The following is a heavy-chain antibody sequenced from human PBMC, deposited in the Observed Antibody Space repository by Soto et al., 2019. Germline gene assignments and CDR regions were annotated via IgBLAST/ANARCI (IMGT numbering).Heavy chain of an antibody. D-gene: IGHD3-10*01. CDR3: AKAMVRGVISSYFDY. J-gene: IGHJ4*02. V-gene: IGHV3-23*01. Sequence: GGSLRLSCAASGFTFSSYAMSWVRQAPGKGLEWVSAISGSGGSTYYADSVKGRFTISRDNSKNTLYLQMNSLRAEDTAVYYCAKAMVRGVISSYFDYWGQGTLVTVSS. CDR2: ISGSGGST. CDR1: GFTFSSYA.